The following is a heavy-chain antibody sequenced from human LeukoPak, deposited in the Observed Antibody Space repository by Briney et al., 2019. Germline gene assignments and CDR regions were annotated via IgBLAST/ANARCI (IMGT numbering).Heavy chain of an antibody. J-gene: IGHJ4*02. CDR3: AREGNDYGANSIDY. CDR1: GGSISSRY. D-gene: IGHD4-23*01. V-gene: IGHV4-59*11. CDR2: IYYSGGT. Sequence: SETLSLTCTVSGGSISSRYWSWIRQPPGKGLEWIGYIYYSGGTNYNPSLKSRVTISVDTSKNQFYLKVRSVTAADTAVYYCAREGNDYGANSIDYWGQGTLVTVSS.